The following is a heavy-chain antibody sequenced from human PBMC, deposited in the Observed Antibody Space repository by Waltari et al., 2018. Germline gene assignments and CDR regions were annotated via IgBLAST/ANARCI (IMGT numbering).Heavy chain of an antibody. J-gene: IGHJ3*02. CDR1: GYSISSGYY. CDR3: ARLDYGDYDEIDI. D-gene: IGHD4-17*01. V-gene: IGHV4-38-2*01. Sequence: QVQLQESGPGLVKPSETLSLTCAVSGYSISSGYYWGWIRQPPGKGLEWIGSIYHSGSTYHTPSLKSRVTRSVDTSKNQFSLKLSAVTAADTAVYYCARLDYGDYDEIDIWGQGTMVTVSS. CDR2: IYHSGST.